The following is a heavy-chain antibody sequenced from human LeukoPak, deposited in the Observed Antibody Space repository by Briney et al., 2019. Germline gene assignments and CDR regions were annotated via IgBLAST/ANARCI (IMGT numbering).Heavy chain of an antibody. CDR2: IGGYNGNT. CDR3: ALGYYDSSGYHDY. V-gene: IGHV1-18*01. Sequence: ASVKVSCKASGCTFTSYAINWVRQAPGQGLEWMGWIGGYNGNTNHAQKLQGRVTMTTDTSTSTAYMELRSLGSDDTAVYYCALGYYDSSGYHDYWGQGTLVTVSS. D-gene: IGHD3-22*01. J-gene: IGHJ4*02. CDR1: GCTFTSYA.